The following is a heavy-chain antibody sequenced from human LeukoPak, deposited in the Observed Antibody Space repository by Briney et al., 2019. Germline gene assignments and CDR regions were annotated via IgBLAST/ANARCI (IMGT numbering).Heavy chain of an antibody. D-gene: IGHD5-12*01. J-gene: IGHJ4*02. CDR2: IKSKTDGGTT. CDR1: GFTFSSHA. V-gene: IGHV3-15*01. Sequence: GGSLRLSCAGSGFTFSSHAMSWVRQAPGKGLEWVGRIKSKTDGGTTDYAAPVKGRFTISRDDSKNTLYLQMNSLKTEDTAVYYCTTDGADSGYEFVRFDYWGQGTLVTVSS. CDR3: TTDGADSGYEFVRFDY.